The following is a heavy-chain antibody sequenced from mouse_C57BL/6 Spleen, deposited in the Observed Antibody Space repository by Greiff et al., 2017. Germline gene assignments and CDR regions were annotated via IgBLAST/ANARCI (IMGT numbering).Heavy chain of an antibody. D-gene: IGHD2-2*01. CDR1: GFNIKNTY. CDR3: ARDYYGYDMGFDY. CDR2: IDPANGNT. Sequence: VQLQQSVAELVRPGASVKLSCTASGFNIKNTYMHWVKQRPEQGLEWIGRIDPANGNTKYAPKFQGKATITADTSSNTAYLHLSSLKSEYTAIYYCARDYYGYDMGFDYWGQGTTLTVSS. V-gene: IGHV14-3*01. J-gene: IGHJ2*01.